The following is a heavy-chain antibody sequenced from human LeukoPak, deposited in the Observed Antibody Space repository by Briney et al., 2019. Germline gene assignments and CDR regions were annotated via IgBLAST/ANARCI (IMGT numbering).Heavy chain of an antibody. CDR1: GFTFSSYG. V-gene: IGHV3-30*02. CDR3: AKDIRRGDNYGYDQFAY. D-gene: IGHD5-18*01. Sequence: GGSLRLSCVASGFTFSSYGMHWARQAPGKGLEWVAFIEYDGSKKYYADSVKGRFTISRDDSKNTVHLQMNSLRAEDTAVYYCAKDIRRGDNYGYDQFAYWGQGILVTVSS. CDR2: IEYDGSKK. J-gene: IGHJ4*02.